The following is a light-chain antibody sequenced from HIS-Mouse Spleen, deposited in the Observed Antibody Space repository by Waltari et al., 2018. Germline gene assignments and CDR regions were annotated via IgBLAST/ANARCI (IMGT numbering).Light chain of an antibody. CDR3: YSTDSSGNHRV. Sequence: SYELTQPPSVSVSPGHTARIPCSGDALPQKSSYWYPQKSGQAPVLVIYEDSKRPSGIPEGCSGSSSGTMATLTISGAQVEDEADYYGYSTDSSGNHRVFGGGTKLTVL. J-gene: IGLJ2*01. CDR2: EDS. CDR1: ALPQKS. V-gene: IGLV3-10*01.